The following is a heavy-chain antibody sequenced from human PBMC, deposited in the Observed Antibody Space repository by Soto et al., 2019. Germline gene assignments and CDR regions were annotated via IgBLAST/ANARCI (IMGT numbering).Heavy chain of an antibody. CDR2: ISHDGSNK. V-gene: IGHV3-30*04. D-gene: IGHD3-22*01. Sequence: QVQLVESGGGVVQPERSLRLSCEASGFTFSTYFMHWVRQASGKGPEWVAVISHDGSNKFYADSVKGRFTISRDNSKNPQYLQLISLRAEDTAVYSCARGRSGQWFPGGYWGQGSLVTVSS. CDR3: ARGRSGQWFPGGY. CDR1: GFTFSTYF. J-gene: IGHJ4*02.